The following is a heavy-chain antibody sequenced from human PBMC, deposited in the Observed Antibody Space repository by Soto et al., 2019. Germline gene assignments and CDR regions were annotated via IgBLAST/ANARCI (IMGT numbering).Heavy chain of an antibody. CDR2: ISAYNGNT. CDR3: ARVPIVSVPGAFDI. CDR1: GYTFTSYG. V-gene: IGHV1-18*04. Sequence: ASVKVSCKASGYTFTSYGISWVRQAPGQGLEWMGWISAYNGNTNYAQKLQGRVTMTTDTSTSTAYMELRSLRSDDTAVYYCARVPIVSVPGAFDIWGQGTMVTVSS. J-gene: IGHJ3*02. D-gene: IGHD3-16*02.